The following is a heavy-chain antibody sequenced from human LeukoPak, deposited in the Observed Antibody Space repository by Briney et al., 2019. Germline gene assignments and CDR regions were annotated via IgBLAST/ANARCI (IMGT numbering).Heavy chain of an antibody. CDR2: IYYSGST. CDR1: GGSISSYY. V-gene: IGHV4-59*01. J-gene: IGHJ4*02. D-gene: IGHD3-22*01. Sequence: SETLSLTCTVSGGSISSYYWSWIRQPPGKGLEWIGYIYYSGSTNYNPSLKSRCTISVDTSKNHFSLKLTSVTAADSAVYYCARQGVSDSGAYYFASWGQGTLVTVSS. CDR3: ARQGVSDSGAYYFAS.